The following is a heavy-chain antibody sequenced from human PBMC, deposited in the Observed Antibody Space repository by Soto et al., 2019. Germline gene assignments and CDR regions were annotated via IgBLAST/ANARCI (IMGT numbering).Heavy chain of an antibody. V-gene: IGHV3-9*01. J-gene: IGHJ4*02. CDR3: AKDYYDILTGCLDY. CDR2: ISWNSGSI. CDR1: GFTFDDYA. Sequence: GGSLRLSCAASGFTFDDYAMHWVRHAPGKGLEWVSGISWNSGSIGYADSVKGGFTISRDNAKNSLYLQMNSLRAEDTALYYCAKDYYDILTGCLDYWGQGTLVTVSS. D-gene: IGHD3-9*01.